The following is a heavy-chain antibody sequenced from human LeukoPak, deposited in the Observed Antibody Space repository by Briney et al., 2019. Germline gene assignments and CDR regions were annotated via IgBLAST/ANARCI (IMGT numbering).Heavy chain of an antibody. D-gene: IGHD1-26*01. J-gene: IGHJ4*02. V-gene: IGHV4-30-4*01. CDR2: IYYSGST. Sequence: SETLSLTCTVSGGSISSGGYYWSWIRQPPGKGLEWIGYIYYSGSTYYNPSLKSRVTISVDTSKNQFSLKLSSVTAADTAVYYCARRIVGATIDYWGQGTLVTVSS. CDR1: GGSISSGGYY. CDR3: ARRIVGATIDY.